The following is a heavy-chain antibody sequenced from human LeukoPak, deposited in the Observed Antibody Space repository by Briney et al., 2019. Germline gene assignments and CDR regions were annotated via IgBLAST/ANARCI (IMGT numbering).Heavy chain of an antibody. Sequence: SETLSLTCTVSRGSTTSGGFYWNWIRQHPGKGLEWIGYIYHTGSTYYNPSLKSRVTMSVDTSKNQFSLNLSSVTAADTAVYYCARDRCRGLDCGGFHYWGQGSLVTVSS. D-gene: IGHD2-21*01. J-gene: IGHJ4*02. V-gene: IGHV4-31*03. CDR1: RGSTTSGGFY. CDR3: ARDRCRGLDCGGFHY. CDR2: IYHTGST.